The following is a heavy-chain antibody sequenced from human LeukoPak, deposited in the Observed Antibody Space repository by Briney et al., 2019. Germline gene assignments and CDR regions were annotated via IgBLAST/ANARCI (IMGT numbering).Heavy chain of an antibody. CDR1: GFTYSNVW. D-gene: IGHD3-3*02. V-gene: IGHV3-15*07. J-gene: IGHJ4*02. CDR3: TTGIDDEGGY. Sequence: GGSLRLSCAASGFTYSNVWMNWVRQALGKGLEWVGRIKTNAEGGTLDYTAPVKGRFTISRDDSKNTLYLQMDSLEVEDTGMYYCTTGIDDEGGYWGQGTLVTVSS. CDR2: IKTNAEGGTL.